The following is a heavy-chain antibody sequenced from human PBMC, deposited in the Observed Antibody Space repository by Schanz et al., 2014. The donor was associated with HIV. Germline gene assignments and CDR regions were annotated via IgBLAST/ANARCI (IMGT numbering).Heavy chain of an antibody. CDR3: GREKVGILADYTPNGMDV. J-gene: IGHJ6*02. D-gene: IGHD3-9*01. CDR2: INPNSGGT. CDR1: GHPFTGYY. Sequence: QVQLVQSGAEVKKPGASVKVSCKAPGHPFTGYYIHWVRQAPGQGLEWMGWINPNSGGTNYAPKFQGRVTMTRDTSVSTAYMELSRLTSDDTAMYYCGREKVGILADYTPNGMDVWGQGTTVTVSS. V-gene: IGHV1-2*02.